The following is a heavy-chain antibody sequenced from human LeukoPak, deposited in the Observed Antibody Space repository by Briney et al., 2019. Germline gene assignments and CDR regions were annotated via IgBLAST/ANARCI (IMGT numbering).Heavy chain of an antibody. CDR1: GGSISSSTYY. D-gene: IGHD6-19*01. J-gene: IGHJ4*02. CDR3: ARGPYSSGYFDY. CDR2: INHSGST. V-gene: IGHV4-39*07. Sequence: SSETLSLTCSVSGGSISSSTYYWGWIRQPPGKGLEWIGEINHSGSTNYNPSLKSRVTISVDTSKNQFSLKLSSVTAADTAVYYCARGPYSSGYFDYWGQGTLVTVSS.